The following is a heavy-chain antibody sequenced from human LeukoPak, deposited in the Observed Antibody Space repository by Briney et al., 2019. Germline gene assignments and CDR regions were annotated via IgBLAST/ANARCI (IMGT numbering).Heavy chain of an antibody. CDR2: IYYSGST. CDR1: GGSISSGDYY. J-gene: IGHJ3*02. V-gene: IGHV4-30-4*01. Sequence: SQTLSLTCTVSGGSISSGDYYWSWIRQPPGKGLEWIGYIYYSGSTYYNPSLRSRVTISVATSKNQFYLKLSSVTAADTAVYYCARGDRSYYDSSGYYKIKGDAFDIWGQGTLVTVSS. D-gene: IGHD3-22*01. CDR3: ARGDRSYYDSSGYYKIKGDAFDI.